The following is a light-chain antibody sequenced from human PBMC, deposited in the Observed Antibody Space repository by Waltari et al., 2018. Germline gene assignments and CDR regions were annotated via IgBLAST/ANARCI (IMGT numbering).Light chain of an antibody. V-gene: IGKV1-33*01. CDR2: RAS. CDR1: QGISNW. Sequence: DIQMTQSPSSMSASVGDRVTITCRASQGISNWLAWYQQKPGKAPKLLIYRASNLETGVPSRFSGSGSGTDFTLTISSLQPEDIATYYCQQHDNSPPTFGQGTKVEIK. CDR3: QQHDNSPPT. J-gene: IGKJ1*01.